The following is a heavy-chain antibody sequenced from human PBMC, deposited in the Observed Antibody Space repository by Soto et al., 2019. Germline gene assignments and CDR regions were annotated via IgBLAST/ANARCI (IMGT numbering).Heavy chain of an antibody. J-gene: IGHJ4*02. CDR1: GFTFSNYW. CDR3: VRDSHGDY. CDR2: IDHDGST. V-gene: IGHV3-74*01. Sequence: EVQLVESGGGLVQPGGSLRLSCAASGFTFSNYWMHWVRQAPGKGLAWVARIDHDGSTDYAGSVRGRFTVSRDHAESMLYLQMNSLRDDDTALYYCVRDSHGDYWGQGTLVTVSS.